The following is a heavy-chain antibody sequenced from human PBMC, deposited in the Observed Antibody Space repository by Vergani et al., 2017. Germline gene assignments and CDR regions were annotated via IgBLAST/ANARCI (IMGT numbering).Heavy chain of an antibody. J-gene: IGHJ6*03. V-gene: IGHV1-2*02. CDR2: INPNSGGT. CDR1: GYTFTGYY. Sequence: QVQLVQSGAEVKKPVASVKVSCKASGYTFTGYYMHWVRQAPGQGLEWMGWINPNSGGTNYAQKFQGRVTMTRDTSISTAYMELSRLRSDDTAVYYCARGPHSSSYYYYYMDVWGKGTTVTVSS. D-gene: IGHD6-13*01. CDR3: ARGPHSSSYYYYYMDV.